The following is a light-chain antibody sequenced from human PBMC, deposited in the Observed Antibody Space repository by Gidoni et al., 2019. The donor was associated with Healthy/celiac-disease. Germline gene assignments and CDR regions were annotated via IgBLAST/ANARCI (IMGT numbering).Light chain of an antibody. CDR2: KAS. J-gene: IGKJ1*01. CDR3: QQYNSYSRT. CDR1: QSISCW. V-gene: IGKV1-5*03. Sequence: DIQMTQSPSTLSASVGDRVTITCRASQSISCWLAWYQQKPGKAPKLLIYKASSLESGVPSRFSGSGSGTEFTLTISSLQPDDFATYYCQQYNSYSRTVGQGTKVEIK.